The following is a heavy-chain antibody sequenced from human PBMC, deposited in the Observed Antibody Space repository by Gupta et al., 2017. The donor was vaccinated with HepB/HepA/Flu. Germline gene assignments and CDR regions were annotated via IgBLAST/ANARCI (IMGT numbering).Heavy chain of an antibody. D-gene: IGHD2-8*01. Sequence: EVQLLESGGGLVQPGGSLRLSCAASGFTFSSYAMNWVRQAPGKGLEWVSTISGSGGRTYYADSVKGRFTISRDNSKKTLFLQMNSLRAEDTAVYYCAKPDVAMVYATDHWGQGTLVTVSS. J-gene: IGHJ4*02. CDR2: ISGSGGRT. CDR3: AKPDVAMVYATDH. CDR1: GFTFSSYA. V-gene: IGHV3-23*01.